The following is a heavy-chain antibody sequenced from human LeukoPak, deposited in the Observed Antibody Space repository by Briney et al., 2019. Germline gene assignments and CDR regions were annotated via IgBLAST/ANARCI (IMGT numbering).Heavy chain of an antibody. CDR3: ALQNDSSPFDY. CDR2: IYRGGST. J-gene: IGHJ4*02. D-gene: IGHD3-22*01. CDR1: GFTVSSSY. V-gene: IGHV3-53*01. Sequence: PGGSLILSCAASGFTVSSSYMSWVRQAPGKGLEWVSVIYRGGSTDYADSVKGRFTISRDNSKNTLYLQMNSLRAEDTAVYYCALQNDSSPFDYWGQGTLVTVSS.